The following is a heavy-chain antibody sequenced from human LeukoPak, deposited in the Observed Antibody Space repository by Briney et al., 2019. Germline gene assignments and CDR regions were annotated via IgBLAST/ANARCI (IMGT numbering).Heavy chain of an antibody. CDR2: INPSGGST. CDR1: GYTFTSYY. Sequence: ASVKVSCKASGYTFTSYYMHWVRQAPGQGLEWMGIINPSGGSTSYAQKFQGRVTMTRDTSTSTVYVELSSLRSEDTAVYYCAREDGSGSYYNGPFDYWGQGTLVTVSS. CDR3: AREDGSGSYYNGPFDY. V-gene: IGHV1-46*01. D-gene: IGHD3-10*01. J-gene: IGHJ4*02.